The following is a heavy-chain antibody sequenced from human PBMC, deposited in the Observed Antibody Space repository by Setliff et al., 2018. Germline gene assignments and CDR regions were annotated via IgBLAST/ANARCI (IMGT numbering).Heavy chain of an antibody. J-gene: IGHJ3*02. V-gene: IGHV1-3*04. D-gene: IGHD6-19*01. CDR3: ARRPIALAGYRKGAFDI. CDR1: GYTSTTNA. Sequence: ASVKVSCKASGYTSTTNALHWVRQAPGQSLEWMGWVSTYNGDTNYAQKFRGRVTMTTDISTSTVYMELRTLRSDDTAVYYCARRPIALAGYRKGAFDIWGQGTMVTVSS. CDR2: VSTYNGDT.